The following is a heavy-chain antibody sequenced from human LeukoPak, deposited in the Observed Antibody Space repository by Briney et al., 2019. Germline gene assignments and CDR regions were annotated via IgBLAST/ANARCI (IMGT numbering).Heavy chain of an antibody. V-gene: IGHV4-31*03. Sequence: SETLSLTCTVSGGSISSGGYYWSWIRQHPGKGLEWIGYIYYSGSTYYNPSLKSRVTISVDTSKNQFSLKLSSVTAADTVVYYCAREAPRDAFDIWGQGTMVTVSS. J-gene: IGHJ3*02. CDR1: GGSISSGGYY. CDR3: AREAPRDAFDI. CDR2: IYYSGST.